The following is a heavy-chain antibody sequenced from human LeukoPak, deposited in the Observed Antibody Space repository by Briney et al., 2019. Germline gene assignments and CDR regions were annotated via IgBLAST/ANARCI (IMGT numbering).Heavy chain of an antibody. Sequence: SETLSLTCAVYGGSFSGYYWSWIRQPPGKGLEWIGEINHSGSTNYNPSLKSRVTISVDTSKNQFSLKLSSVTAADTAVYYCARTFSESYYYYGMDVWGQGTTVTVSS. CDR3: ARTFSESYYYYGMDV. V-gene: IGHV4-34*01. D-gene: IGHD1-26*01. CDR1: GGSFSGYY. CDR2: INHSGST. J-gene: IGHJ6*02.